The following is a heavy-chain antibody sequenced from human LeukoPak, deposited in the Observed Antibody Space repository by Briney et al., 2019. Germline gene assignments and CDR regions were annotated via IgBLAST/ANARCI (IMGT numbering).Heavy chain of an antibody. CDR3: ARGGRIVVVPAAVDYNWFDT. Sequence: SETLSLTCAVYGGSFSGYYWSWIRQPPGKGLEWIGEINHSGSTNYNPSLKSRVTISVDTSKNQFSLKLSSVTAADTAVYYCARGGRIVVVPAAVDYNWFDTWGQGTLVTVSS. V-gene: IGHV4-34*01. CDR1: GGSFSGYY. J-gene: IGHJ5*02. D-gene: IGHD2-2*01. CDR2: INHSGST.